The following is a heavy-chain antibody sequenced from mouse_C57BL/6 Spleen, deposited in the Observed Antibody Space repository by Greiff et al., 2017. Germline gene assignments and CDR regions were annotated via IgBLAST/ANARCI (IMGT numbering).Heavy chain of an antibody. V-gene: IGHV1-5*01. Sequence: VQLQQSGTVLARPGASVKMSCKTSGYTFTSYWMHWVKQRPGKGLEWIGAIYPGNSDTSYNQKFKGKAKLTAVTSASTAYMALSSLTNEDSAVYYCTRTYGSSPLYAMDYWGQGTSLTVSS. CDR2: IYPGNSDT. J-gene: IGHJ4*01. D-gene: IGHD1-1*01. CDR3: TRTYGSSPLYAMDY. CDR1: GYTFTSYW.